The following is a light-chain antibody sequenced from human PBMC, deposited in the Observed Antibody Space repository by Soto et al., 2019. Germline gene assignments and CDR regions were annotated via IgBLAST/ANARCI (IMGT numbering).Light chain of an antibody. CDR1: HSVTSNY. Sequence: EIVLTQSPGTLSLSPGERATLSCRASHSVTSNYLAWYQQKPGQAPRLLIYAASGRASGIPDRFSGSGSGKSFILTISRLEPEDFAVYYCQQYGSSPQTFGQGTRVDIK. CDR3: QQYGSSPQT. V-gene: IGKV3-20*01. CDR2: AAS. J-gene: IGKJ1*01.